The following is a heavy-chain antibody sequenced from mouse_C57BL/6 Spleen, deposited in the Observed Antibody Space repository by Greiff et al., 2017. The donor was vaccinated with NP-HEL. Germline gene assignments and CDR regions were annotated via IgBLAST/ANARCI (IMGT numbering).Heavy chain of an antibody. CDR3: ARDNGYDAMDY. CDR2: ISDGGSYT. Sequence: EVHLVESGGGLVKPGGSLKLSCAASGFTFSSYAMSWVRQTPEKRLEWVATISDGGSYTYYPDNVKGRFTISRDNAKNNLYLQMSHLKSEDTAVYYCARDNGYDAMDYWGQGTSVTVSS. V-gene: IGHV5-4*01. CDR1: GFTFSSYA. J-gene: IGHJ4*01.